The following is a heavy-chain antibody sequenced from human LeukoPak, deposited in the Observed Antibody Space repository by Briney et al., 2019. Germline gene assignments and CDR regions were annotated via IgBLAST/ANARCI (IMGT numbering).Heavy chain of an antibody. V-gene: IGHV4-4*07. D-gene: IGHD6-19*01. Sequence: SETLSLTCTVSGGSISSYYRSWIRQPAGKGLEWIGRIYTSGSTNYNPSLKSRVTMSVDTSKNQFSLKLSSVTAADTAVYYCARDHDSSGWYVDWFDPWGQGTLVTVSS. CDR3: ARDHDSSGWYVDWFDP. CDR2: IYTSGST. J-gene: IGHJ5*02. CDR1: GGSISSYY.